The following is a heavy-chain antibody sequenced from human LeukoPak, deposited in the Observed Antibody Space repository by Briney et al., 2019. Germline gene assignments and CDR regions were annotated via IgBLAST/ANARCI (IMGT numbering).Heavy chain of an antibody. CDR1: GYTFSSYG. D-gene: IGHD6-13*01. CDR2: ISAYNGNT. CDR3: ARVAAAIRTYYYYGMDV. J-gene: IGHJ6*02. Sequence: ASVKVSCKASGYTFSSYGISWVRQAPGQGLEWMGWISAYNGNTNYAQKLQGRVTMTTDTSTSTAYMELRSLRSDDTAVYYCARVAAAIRTYYYYGMDVRGQGTTVTVSS. V-gene: IGHV1-18*01.